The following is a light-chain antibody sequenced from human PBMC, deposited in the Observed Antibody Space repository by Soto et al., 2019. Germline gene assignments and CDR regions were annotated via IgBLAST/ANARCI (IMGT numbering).Light chain of an antibody. J-gene: IGKJ1*01. V-gene: IGKV3-20*01. CDR1: QSVSSSY. CDR3: QQYGSSLWT. CDR2: GAS. Sequence: EILLTQSPGTLSLSPREKATLSCRASQSVSSSYLAWYQQKPGQAPRLLIYGASSRATGIPDRFSGSGSGTDFTLTISRLEPEDYAVYYCQQYGSSLWTFGQGTKVDIK.